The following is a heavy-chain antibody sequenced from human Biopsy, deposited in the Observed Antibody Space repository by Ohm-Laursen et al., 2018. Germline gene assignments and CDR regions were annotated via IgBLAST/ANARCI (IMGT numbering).Heavy chain of an antibody. CDR3: AADSGSGSHFRFDY. CDR1: GYSSTSYY. V-gene: IGHV1-46*01. Sequence: ESSVKVSCKASGYSSTSYYMHWVRQAPGQGLEWMGMINPSGSTTSYPQIFQGRVTMTRDTSTSTAYMDLSSLRSEDTAVYYCAADSGSGSHFRFDYWGQGALVSVSS. CDR2: INPSGSTT. D-gene: IGHD3-10*01. J-gene: IGHJ4*02.